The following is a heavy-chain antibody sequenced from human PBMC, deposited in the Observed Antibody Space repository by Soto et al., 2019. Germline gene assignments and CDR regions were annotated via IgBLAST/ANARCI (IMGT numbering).Heavy chain of an antibody. Sequence: PSQTLSLTCVISGDSVSSNSAAWNWIRQSPSRGLEWLGRTYYRSKWYNDYAVSVKSRITINPDTSKNQFSLQLNSVTPEDTAVYYCARDRPTWGASCYGDYYYYYGMDVWGQGTTVTV. CDR3: ARDRPTWGASCYGDYYYYYGMDV. CDR1: GDSVSSNSAA. J-gene: IGHJ6*02. D-gene: IGHD2-2*01. CDR2: TYYRSKWYN. V-gene: IGHV6-1*01.